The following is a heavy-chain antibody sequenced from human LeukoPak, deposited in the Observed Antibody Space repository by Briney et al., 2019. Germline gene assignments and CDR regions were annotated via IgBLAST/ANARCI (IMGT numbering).Heavy chain of an antibody. Sequence: GGSLRLSCAAPGFTFSTFWMSWVRQAPGKGLEWVANIKEDGSEKYYVDSMEGRFTVSRDNAKNSLYLQMDSLRAEDTAVYYCARGGTFVSDYWGQGTLVTVSS. J-gene: IGHJ4*02. CDR2: IKEDGSEK. CDR1: GFTFSTFW. D-gene: IGHD1-1*01. CDR3: ARGGTFVSDY. V-gene: IGHV3-7*01.